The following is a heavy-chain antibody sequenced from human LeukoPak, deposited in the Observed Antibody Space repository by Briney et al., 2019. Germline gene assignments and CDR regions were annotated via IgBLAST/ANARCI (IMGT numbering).Heavy chain of an antibody. CDR2: INPSGGST. Sequence: ASVKVSCKSSGYTFTTYYMHWVRQAPGQGLEWMGVINPSGGSTSYAHKFQGRVTLTRDTSTTTVYMELNSLRSEDTAVYFCVVGTLNYGGNSPFDYWXXGTQVTVSS. CDR3: VVGTLNYGGNSPFDY. CDR1: GYTFTTYY. D-gene: IGHD4-23*01. J-gene: IGHJ4*02. V-gene: IGHV1-46*01.